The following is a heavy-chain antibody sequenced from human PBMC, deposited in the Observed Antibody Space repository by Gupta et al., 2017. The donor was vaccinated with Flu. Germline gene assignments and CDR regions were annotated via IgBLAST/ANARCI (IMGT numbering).Heavy chain of an antibody. CDR1: GFTFSSYG. CDR3: AKDGPWTTSCPYYCYYMDV. CDR2: IANDGSHK. V-gene: IGHV3-30*18. Sequence: QVQLVESGGGVVQPGTFLRLSCAASGFTFSSYGMHWVRQAPGKGLEWVADIANDGSHKEDGDSVRGRFTISRDNSKNTLSLEMDSLRVEDTAVYYCAKDGPWTTSCPYYCYYMDVWGKGTTVTVSS. J-gene: IGHJ6*03. D-gene: IGHD2-2*01.